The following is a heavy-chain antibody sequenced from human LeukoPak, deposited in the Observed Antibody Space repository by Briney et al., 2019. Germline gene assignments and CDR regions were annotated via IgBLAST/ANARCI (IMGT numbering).Heavy chain of an antibody. J-gene: IGHJ6*03. V-gene: IGHV3-49*03. CDR3: TRAGIALYYYYYMDV. CDR1: GFTFGDYA. D-gene: IGHD2-21*01. CDR2: IRRKAYGGTT. Sequence: GGSLRLSCTASGFTFGDYAMSWFRQAPGKGLEWVGFIRRKAYGGTTEYAASVKGRFTISRDDSKSIAYLQMNSLKTEDTAVYYCTRAGIALYYYYYMDVWGKGTTVTVSS.